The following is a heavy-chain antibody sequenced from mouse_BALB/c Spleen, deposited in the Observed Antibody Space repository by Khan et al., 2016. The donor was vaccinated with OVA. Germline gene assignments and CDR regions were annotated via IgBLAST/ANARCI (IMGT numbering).Heavy chain of an antibody. Sequence: VQLQQSGAELVRPGALVKLSCKGSGFNIKDYYMQWVKQRPEQGLEWIGWIDPENGNSIYDPKFQGKASITADTSSNTAYLQLSSLTSADTAVYYCTRSILLDFDYWGQGTTLTVSS. CDR1: GFNIKDYY. D-gene: IGHD2-3*01. V-gene: IGHV14-1*02. CDR3: TRSILLDFDY. CDR2: IDPENGNS. J-gene: IGHJ2*01.